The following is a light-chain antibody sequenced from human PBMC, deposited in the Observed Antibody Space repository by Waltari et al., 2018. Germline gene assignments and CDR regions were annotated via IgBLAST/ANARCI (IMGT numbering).Light chain of an antibody. V-gene: IGLV2-11*01. Sequence: QSALTQPRSVSGSPGQSVTISCTGTSSDVGGYKYVSWYQQHPGKGHKVLIYDVSKRPPGVPDRFSASKSDNTASLTISGLQAEDEADYHCCSYAGNHVWVFGGGTKLTVL. CDR2: DVS. CDR3: CSYAGNHVWV. CDR1: SSDVGGYKY. J-gene: IGLJ3*02.